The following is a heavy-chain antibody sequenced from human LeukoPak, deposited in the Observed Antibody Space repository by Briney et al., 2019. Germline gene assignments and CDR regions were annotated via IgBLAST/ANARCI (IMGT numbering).Heavy chain of an antibody. D-gene: IGHD3-3*01. Sequence: YYXXXXXXXPGKGLEWXGYIYYSESTNYNPSLKSRVTISVDTSKNQFSLKLSSVTAADTAVYYCARGRVVIGSDYFDYWGQGTLVTVSS. CDR1: YY. V-gene: IGHV4-59*01. CDR3: ARGRVVIGSDYFDY. J-gene: IGHJ4*02. CDR2: IYYSEST.